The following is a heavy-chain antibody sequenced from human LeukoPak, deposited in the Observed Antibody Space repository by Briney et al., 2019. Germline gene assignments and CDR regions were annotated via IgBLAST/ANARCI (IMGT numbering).Heavy chain of an antibody. Sequence: GSLRLSCAASGFTFSDYSMNWVRQAPGKGLEWVSYIGSSSSTIYYADSVKGRFTISRDNAKNSLCLQTNSLRDEDTAVYYCARGYCSPTTCAGGSWGQGTLVTVSS. CDR2: IGSSSSTI. D-gene: IGHD2-2*01. J-gene: IGHJ5*02. V-gene: IGHV3-48*02. CDR1: GFTFSDYS. CDR3: ARGYCSPTTCAGGS.